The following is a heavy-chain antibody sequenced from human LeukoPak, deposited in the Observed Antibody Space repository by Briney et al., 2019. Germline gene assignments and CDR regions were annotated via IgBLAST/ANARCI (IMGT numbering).Heavy chain of an antibody. V-gene: IGHV4-34*01. CDR1: GGSFSGYY. Sequence: SETLSLTCAVYGGSFSGYYWSWIRQPPGKGLEWIGEINHSGSTNYNPSLKSRVTISVDTSKNQFSLKLSSVTAADTAVYYCARSFSGTPRFYYYYGMDVWGQGTTVTVSS. CDR3: ARSFSGTPRFYYYYGMDV. D-gene: IGHD3-16*01. CDR2: INHSGST. J-gene: IGHJ6*02.